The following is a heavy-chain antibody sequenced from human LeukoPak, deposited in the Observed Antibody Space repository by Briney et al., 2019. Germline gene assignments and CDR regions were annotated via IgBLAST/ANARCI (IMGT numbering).Heavy chain of an antibody. CDR1: GYSFTSYW. J-gene: IGHJ5*02. CDR3: ARNPGTTGANWFDP. CDR2: IYPGDSDT. V-gene: IGHV5-51*01. Sequence: GESLKISCKGSGYSFTSYWIGWVRQMPGKGLEWMGIIYPGDSDTRYSPSFQGQVPISADKSISTAYLQWSGLKASDTAMYYYARNPGTTGANWFDPWGQGTLVTVSS. D-gene: IGHD1-1*01.